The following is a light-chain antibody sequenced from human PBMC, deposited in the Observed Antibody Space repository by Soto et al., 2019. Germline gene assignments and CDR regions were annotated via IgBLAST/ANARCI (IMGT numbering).Light chain of an antibody. Sequence: EIVLTQSPGTLSLSPGERATLSCRASQSVSSSYLAWYQQKPGQAPRLLIYGTSGRATGIPDRFSGSGSGTNFPLTISRLEPEDFAVSYCQQYGSSPLFTFGPGTKVDIK. CDR3: QQYGSSPLFT. CDR2: GTS. CDR1: QSVSSSY. J-gene: IGKJ3*01. V-gene: IGKV3-20*01.